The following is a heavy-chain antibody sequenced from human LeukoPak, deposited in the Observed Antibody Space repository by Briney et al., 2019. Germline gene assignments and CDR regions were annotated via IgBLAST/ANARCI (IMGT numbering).Heavy chain of an antibody. Sequence: GGSLRLSCAASGFTFDEYTMHWVRQAPGKGLEWVSLITWDGGSTYYANSVKGRFTITRDNSENSLYLQMNSLRTEDTALYYCVTERSRYFDYWGQGTLVTVSS. CDR1: GFTFDEYT. CDR3: VTERSRYFDY. J-gene: IGHJ4*02. CDR2: ITWDGGST. D-gene: IGHD3-16*01. V-gene: IGHV3-43*01.